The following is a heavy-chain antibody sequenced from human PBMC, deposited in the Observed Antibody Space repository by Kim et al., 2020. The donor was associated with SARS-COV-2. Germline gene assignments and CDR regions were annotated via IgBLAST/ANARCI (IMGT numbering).Heavy chain of an antibody. D-gene: IGHD3-10*01. CDR3: AREGGSGDSVWLTQYYYYYYMDV. V-gene: IGHV3-21*01. J-gene: IGHJ6*03. Sequence: GGSLRLSCAASGFTFSSYSMNWVRQAPGKGLEWVSSISSSSSYIYYADSVKGRFTISRDNAKNSLYLQMNSLRAEDTAVYYCAREGGSGDSVWLTQYYYYYYMDVWGKGTTVTVSS. CDR1: GFTFSSYS. CDR2: ISSSSSYI.